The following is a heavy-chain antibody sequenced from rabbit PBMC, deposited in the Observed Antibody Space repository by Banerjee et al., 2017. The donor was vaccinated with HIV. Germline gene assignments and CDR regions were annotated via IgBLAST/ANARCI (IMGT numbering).Heavy chain of an antibody. D-gene: IGHD2-1*01. CDR1: GFDFNNYY. Sequence: QLKETGGGLVQPGGSLTLSCKASGFDFNNYYMNWVRQAPGKGLEWIGVIYVVSGNTDYANWVNGQFTISSDNAQNTVSLQMNSLTAADTATYFCARVVNHSYDDYGDEFFPVDAFDPRGPGTLVTVS. J-gene: IGHJ2*01. CDR2: IYVVSGNT. CDR3: ARVVNHSYDDYGDEFFPVDAFDP. V-gene: IGHV1S7*01.